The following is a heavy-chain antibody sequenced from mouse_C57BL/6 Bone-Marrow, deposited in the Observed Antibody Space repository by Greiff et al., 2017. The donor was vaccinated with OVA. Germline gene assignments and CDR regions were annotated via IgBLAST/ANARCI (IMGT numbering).Heavy chain of an antibody. CDR3: VRHPFGY. J-gene: IGHJ3*01. V-gene: IGHV10-1*01. CDR2: IRSKSNNYAT. CDR1: GFRFTTYA. Sequence: EVQRVESGGGLVPPKGSLKLSCAASGFRFTTYAMNWFRQAPGQGLEWVARIRSKSNNYATYYADSVKDRFTISRDDSESMLYLQMNNLKTEDTAMYYCVRHPFGYWGQGTLVTVSA.